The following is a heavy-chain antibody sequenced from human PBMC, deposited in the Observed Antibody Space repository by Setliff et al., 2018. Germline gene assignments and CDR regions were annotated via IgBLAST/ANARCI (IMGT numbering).Heavy chain of an antibody. CDR1: GFTFTNYW. J-gene: IGHJ4*02. CDR2: IKQDESEK. CDR3: AGDPPGPHLVYTY. V-gene: IGHV3-7*03. Sequence: GGSLRLSCAASGFTFTNYWINWVRQAPGKGLEWVANIKQDESEKHYVGSVKGRFTISRDNSKNTLYLQMNGLRAEDTAIYYCAGDPPGPHLVYTYWGQGALVTVSS. D-gene: IGHD3-16*01.